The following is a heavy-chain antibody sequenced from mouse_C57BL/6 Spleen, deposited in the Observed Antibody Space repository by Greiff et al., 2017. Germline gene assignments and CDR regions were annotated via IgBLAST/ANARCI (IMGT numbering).Heavy chain of an antibody. D-gene: IGHD1-1*01. Sequence: QVQLQEPGAVLVKPGASVKMSCKASGYTFTSYWITWVKQRPGQGLEWIGDIYPGSGSTNYNEKFKSKATLTVDTSSSTAYMQLSSLTSEASAVYYCARYGSTTVVAYYAMDYWGQGTSVTVSS. CDR3: ARYGSTTVVAYYAMDY. CDR2: IYPGSGST. J-gene: IGHJ4*01. CDR1: GYTFTSYW. V-gene: IGHV1-55*01.